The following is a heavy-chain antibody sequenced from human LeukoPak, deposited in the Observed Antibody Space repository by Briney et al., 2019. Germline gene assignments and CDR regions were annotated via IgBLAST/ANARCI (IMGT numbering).Heavy chain of an antibody. CDR2: IWYDGSNK. V-gene: IGHV3-33*06. J-gene: IGHJ4*02. Sequence: GGSLRLSCAASGFTFSSYGMHWVRQAPGKGLEWVAVIWYDGSNKYYADSVKGRFTISRDNSKNTLFLQMNSLRAEDTAVYYCAKNDGYSYWYFDYWGQGTLVTVSS. D-gene: IGHD5-24*01. CDR3: AKNDGYSYWYFDY. CDR1: GFTFSSYG.